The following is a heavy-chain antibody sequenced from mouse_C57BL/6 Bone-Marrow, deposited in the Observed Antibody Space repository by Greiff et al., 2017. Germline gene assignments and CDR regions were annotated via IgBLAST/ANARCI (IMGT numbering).Heavy chain of an antibody. Sequence: QVQLQQSGAELVKPGASVKISCKASGYAFSSYWMNWVKQRPGKGLEWIGQIYPGDGDTNYNGKFKGKATLTADKSSSTAYMQLSSLTSEDSAVYFCARRSNFDYCAMDYWGQGTSVTVSS. J-gene: IGHJ4*01. V-gene: IGHV1-80*01. CDR1: GYAFSSYW. D-gene: IGHD2-5*01. CDR2: IYPGDGDT. CDR3: ARRSNFDYCAMDY.